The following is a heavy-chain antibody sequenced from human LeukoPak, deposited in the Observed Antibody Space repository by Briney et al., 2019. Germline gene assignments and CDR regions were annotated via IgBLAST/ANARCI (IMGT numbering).Heavy chain of an antibody. D-gene: IGHD3-22*01. V-gene: IGHV3-30-3*01. J-gene: IGHJ4*02. CDR2: ISYDGSNK. Sequence: GGSLRLSCAASGFTFSSYAMHWVRQAPGKGLEWVAVISYDGSNKYYADSVKGRFTISRDNSKNTLYLQMNSLRAEDTAVYYCAKGGHYDSSGFDYWGQGTLVTVSS. CDR1: GFTFSSYA. CDR3: AKGGHYDSSGFDY.